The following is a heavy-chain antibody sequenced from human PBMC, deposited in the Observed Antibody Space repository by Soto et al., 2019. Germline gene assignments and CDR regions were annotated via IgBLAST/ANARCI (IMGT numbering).Heavy chain of an antibody. CDR1: GYAFGGYA. V-gene: IGHV3-23*01. CDR3: GKLKGVAGWYFDY. CDR2: ISNGDGNT. D-gene: IGHD6-19*01. J-gene: IGHJ4*02. Sequence: EVQLLESGGGSVQPGGTLRLSCAASGYAFGGYAMTWVRQAPGKGLDWVSTISNGDGNTYYADSVKGRFTISRDNSKNTLYLQMNSLRAEDTAVYYCGKLKGVAGWYFDYWGQGTLVTISS.